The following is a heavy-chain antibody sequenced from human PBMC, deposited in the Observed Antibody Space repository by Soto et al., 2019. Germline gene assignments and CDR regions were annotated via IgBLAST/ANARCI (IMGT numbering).Heavy chain of an antibody. CDR3: AKDPGFGSGSYYNGYFYY. J-gene: IGHJ4*02. D-gene: IGHD3-10*01. Sequence: GGSLRLSCAASGFTFSSYAMSWVRQAPGKGLEWVSAISGSGGSTYYADSVKGRFTISRDNSKNTLYLQMNSLRAEDTAVYYCAKDPGFGSGSYYNGYFYYWGQGTLVPVAS. V-gene: IGHV3-23*01. CDR1: GFTFSSYA. CDR2: ISGSGGST.